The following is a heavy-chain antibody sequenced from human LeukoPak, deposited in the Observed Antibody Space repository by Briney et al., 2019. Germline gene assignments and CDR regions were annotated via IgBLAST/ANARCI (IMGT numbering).Heavy chain of an antibody. CDR2: IIPILGIA. CDR1: GGTFSSYA. J-gene: IGHJ6*02. Sequence: SVQVSCKASGGTFSSYAITWVRQAPGQGLEWMGRIIPILGIANYAQKFQGRVTITADKSTSTAYMELSSLRAEDTAVYYCARDSSGSGDYYYYGMDVWGQGTTVTVSS. V-gene: IGHV1-69*04. D-gene: IGHD3-10*01. CDR3: ARDSSGSGDYYYYGMDV.